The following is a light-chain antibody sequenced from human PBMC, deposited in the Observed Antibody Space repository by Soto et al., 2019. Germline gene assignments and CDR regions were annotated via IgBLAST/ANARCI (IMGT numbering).Light chain of an antibody. Sequence: QAVVTQPPSVSGAPGQRVTISCTGSRSNIGAGYDVHWYQQLPGTAPKLLIHGDSNRPSGVPDRFSGSKSGTSASLAITGLQAEDEAYYYCQSYDSSLSVLYVFGTGTKLTVL. J-gene: IGLJ1*01. CDR3: QSYDSSLSVLYV. V-gene: IGLV1-40*01. CDR2: GDS. CDR1: RSNIGAGYD.